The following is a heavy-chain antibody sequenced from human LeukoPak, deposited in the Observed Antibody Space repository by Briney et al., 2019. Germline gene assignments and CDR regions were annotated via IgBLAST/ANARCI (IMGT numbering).Heavy chain of an antibody. Sequence: GGSLRLSCAASGFTFSGYEMSWVRQAPGKGLEWVSYIRSSGGTVYYADSVKGRFTISRDNAKNSLYLQMSSLRAEDTAVYYCAKDAHGDYGAGPFDIWGQGAMVTVSS. D-gene: IGHD4-17*01. V-gene: IGHV3-48*03. CDR2: IRSSGGTV. CDR3: AKDAHGDYGAGPFDI. J-gene: IGHJ3*02. CDR1: GFTFSGYE.